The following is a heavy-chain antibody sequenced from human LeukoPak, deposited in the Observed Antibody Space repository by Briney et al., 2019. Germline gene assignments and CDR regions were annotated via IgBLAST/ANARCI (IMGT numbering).Heavy chain of an antibody. D-gene: IGHD2-15*01. V-gene: IGHV3-48*01. CDR3: ARGARWELRRAYYFDY. CDR2: ISSSSSTI. Sequence: PGGSLRLSCAASGFTFSSYSMNWVRQAPGKGLEWVSYISSSSSTIYYADSVKGRFTISRDNAKNSLYLQMNSLRAEDTAVYYCARGARWELRRAYYFDYWGQGTLVTVSS. CDR1: GFTFSSYS. J-gene: IGHJ4*02.